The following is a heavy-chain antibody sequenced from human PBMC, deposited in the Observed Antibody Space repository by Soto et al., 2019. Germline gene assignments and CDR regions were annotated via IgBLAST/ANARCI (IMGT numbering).Heavy chain of an antibody. CDR1: GFSLSTSGMR. CDR2: IDWDDDK. Sequence: SGPTLVNPTQTLTLTCTFSGFSLSTSGMRVSWIRQPPGKALEWLARIDWDDDKFYSTSLKTRLTISKDISKNQVVLTMTNMDPVDTATYYCARTATYSSGNYFDYWGQGTLVTVSS. V-gene: IGHV2-70*04. J-gene: IGHJ4*02. CDR3: ARTATYSSGNYFDY. D-gene: IGHD6-19*01.